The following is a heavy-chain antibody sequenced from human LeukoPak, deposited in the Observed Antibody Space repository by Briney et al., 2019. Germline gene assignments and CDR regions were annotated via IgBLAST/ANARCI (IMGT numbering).Heavy chain of an antibody. Sequence: ASVKVSCKAAGYTFTGYYMFWVRQAPGQGLEWMGRINPNSGGTNYAQKFQGRVTMTRDTSISTAYMELSRLRSDDTAVYYCARGGGYYYDSSGYYYWGQGTLVTVSS. CDR2: INPNSGGT. D-gene: IGHD3-22*01. V-gene: IGHV1-2*06. CDR1: GYTFTGYY. CDR3: ARGGGYYYDSSGYYY. J-gene: IGHJ4*02.